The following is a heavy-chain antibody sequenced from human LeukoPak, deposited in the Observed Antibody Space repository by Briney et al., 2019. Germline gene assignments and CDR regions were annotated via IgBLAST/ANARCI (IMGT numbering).Heavy chain of an antibody. D-gene: IGHD1-26*01. J-gene: IGHJ1*01. CDR1: GFPFSIYG. Sequence: PGGSLRLSCAASGFPFSIYGMGWDRQAPGKWLEWVAVSWPDESSNDYADSVKGRFTISRDNSKNTLYLQMSSLRAEDTAVYYCAKKLSGSYEEGMQQWGQGTLVTVSS. V-gene: IGHV3-33*06. CDR2: SWPDESSN. CDR3: AKKLSGSYEEGMQQ.